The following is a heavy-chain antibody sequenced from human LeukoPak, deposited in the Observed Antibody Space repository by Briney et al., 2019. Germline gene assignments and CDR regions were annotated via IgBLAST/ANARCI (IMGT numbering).Heavy chain of an antibody. Sequence: GGSLRLSCAASGFTFSSIAMTWVRQAPGKGLEWVSTIRSNGDTAYNADSVKGRFTISRDNSKNTLYLQMDSLRVEDTAIYYCAKGQELDDGVFDSWGQGTLVTVSS. CDR1: GFTFSSIA. CDR2: IRSNGDTA. J-gene: IGHJ4*02. CDR3: AKGQELDDGVFDS. V-gene: IGHV3-23*01. D-gene: IGHD1-1*01.